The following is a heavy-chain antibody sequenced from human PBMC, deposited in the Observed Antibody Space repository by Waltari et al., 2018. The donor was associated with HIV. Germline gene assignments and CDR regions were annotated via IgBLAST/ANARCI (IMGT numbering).Heavy chain of an antibody. CDR1: GFTVSSNS. CDR2: IYSGGST. V-gene: IGHV3-53*02. D-gene: IGHD3-3*01. J-gene: IGHJ4*02. CDR3: ARAGADFWSGYFDY. Sequence: EVQLVETGGGLIQPGGSLRLSCAASGFTVSSNSMSWVRQAPGKGLEWVSVIYSGGSTYYADSVKGRFTISRDNSKNTLYLQMNSLRAEDTAVYYCARAGADFWSGYFDYWGQGTLVTVSS.